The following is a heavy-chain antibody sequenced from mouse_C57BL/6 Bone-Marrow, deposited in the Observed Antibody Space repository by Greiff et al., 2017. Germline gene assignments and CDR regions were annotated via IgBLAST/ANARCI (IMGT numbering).Heavy chain of an antibody. CDR3: ARGSDYEGAMDY. CDR2: ISYDGSN. D-gene: IGHD2-4*01. Sequence: VQLQQSGPGLVKPSQSLSLTCSVTGYSITSGYYWNWIRQFPGNKLEWMGYISYDGSNNYNPSLKNRISITRDTSKNQFFLKLNSVTTEDTATYYCARGSDYEGAMDYWGQGTSVTVSS. CDR1: GYSITSGYY. V-gene: IGHV3-6*01. J-gene: IGHJ4*01.